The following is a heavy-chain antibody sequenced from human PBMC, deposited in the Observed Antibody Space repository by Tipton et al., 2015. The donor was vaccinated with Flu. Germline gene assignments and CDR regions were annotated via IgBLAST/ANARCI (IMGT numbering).Heavy chain of an antibody. Sequence: TLSLTCTVSGYSISSGYYWGWIRQPPGKGLEWIGSIYHSGSTYYNPSLKSRVTISVDTSKNQFSLKLSSVTVADAAVYYCARVGAVTMVRGLAFDAFDIWGLGTMVAVSS. J-gene: IGHJ3*02. CDR3: ARVGAVTMVRGLAFDAFDI. CDR1: GYSISSGYY. V-gene: IGHV4-38-2*02. D-gene: IGHD3-10*01. CDR2: IYHSGST.